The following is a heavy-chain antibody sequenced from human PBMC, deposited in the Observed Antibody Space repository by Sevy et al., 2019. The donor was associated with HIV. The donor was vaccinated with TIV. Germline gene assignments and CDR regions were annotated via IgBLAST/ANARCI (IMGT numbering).Heavy chain of an antibody. D-gene: IGHD6-6*01. V-gene: IGHV3-7*01. CDR2: IKQDGSEK. Sequence: GGSLRLSCAASGFTFSSYWMSWVRQAPGKGLEWVANIKQDGSEKYYVDSVKGRFTISRDNAKNSLYLQMNSLRAEDTAVYYCARDYQQLVPGYVYWGQGTLVTVSS. J-gene: IGHJ4*02. CDR1: GFTFSSYW. CDR3: ARDYQQLVPGYVY.